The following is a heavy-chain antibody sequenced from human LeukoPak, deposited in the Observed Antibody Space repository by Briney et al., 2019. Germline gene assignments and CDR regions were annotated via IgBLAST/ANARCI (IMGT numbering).Heavy chain of an antibody. J-gene: IGHJ4*02. D-gene: IGHD6-19*01. CDR3: ARDYSGWYVFDY. Sequence: GGSLRPSCAASGFTFRSHAIHWVRQAPGKGLEWVAFISWDGNIQYYAESVKGRFTLSRDNSKNTVYLQMNSLRFEDTAVYHCARDYSGWYVFDYWGQGTLVSVSS. CDR2: ISWDGNIQ. CDR1: GFTFRSHA. V-gene: IGHV3-30-3*01.